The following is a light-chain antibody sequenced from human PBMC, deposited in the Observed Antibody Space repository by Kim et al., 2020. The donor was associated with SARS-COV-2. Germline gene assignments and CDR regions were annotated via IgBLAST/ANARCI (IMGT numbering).Light chain of an antibody. J-gene: IGKJ1*01. Sequence: SPGERATLSCTASQTINNKLVWYQQKPGQAPRLLIYDATTRATGVPARFIGSGSETDFTLTISSLQSEDFAVYYSQQSNDWPPLTFGQGTKVDIK. V-gene: IGKV3-15*01. CDR2: DAT. CDR1: QTINNK. CDR3: QQSNDWPPLT.